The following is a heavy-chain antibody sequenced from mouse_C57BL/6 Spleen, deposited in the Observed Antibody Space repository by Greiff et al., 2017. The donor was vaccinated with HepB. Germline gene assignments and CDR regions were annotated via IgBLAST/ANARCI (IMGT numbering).Heavy chain of an antibody. CDR3: ARNPIYYYCSSQYYFDY. J-gene: IGHJ2*01. Sequence: VQLVESGPGLVQPSQSLSITCTVSGFSLTSYGVHWVRQSPGKGLEWLGVIWSGGSTDYNAAFISRLSISKDNSKSQVFFKMNSLQADDTAIYYCARNPIYYYCSSQYYFDYWGQGTTLTVSS. CDR2: IWSGGST. V-gene: IGHV2-2*01. CDR1: GFSLTSYG. D-gene: IGHD1-1*01.